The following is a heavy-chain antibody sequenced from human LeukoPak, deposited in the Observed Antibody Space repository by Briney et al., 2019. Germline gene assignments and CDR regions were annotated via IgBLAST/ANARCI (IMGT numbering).Heavy chain of an antibody. CDR1: GFTFDDYG. J-gene: IGHJ4*02. CDR3: AKLGGSVNSGYGFDY. CDR2: INWNGGTI. V-gene: IGHV3-20*04. Sequence: PGGSLRLSCAASGFTFDDYGMSWVRQAPGKGLEWVSGINWNGGTIGYAYSVKGRFTISRDNAKNSLYLQMNSLRAEDTAVYYCAKLGGSVNSGYGFDYWGQGTLVTVSS. D-gene: IGHD5-12*01.